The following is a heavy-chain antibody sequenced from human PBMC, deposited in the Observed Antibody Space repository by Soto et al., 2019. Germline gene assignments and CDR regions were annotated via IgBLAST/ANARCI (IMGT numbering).Heavy chain of an antibody. D-gene: IGHD3-22*01. J-gene: IGHJ4*02. Sequence: ASVKVSCKASGYTFTSYYMHWVRQAPGQGLEWMGIFNPIVVSTSYAQKFQGRVTMTRDPSTSTFYLELSSLIFEDTAVYYCTRSSVYPSPFDYWGQGTLVTVSS. CDR1: GYTFTSYY. CDR3: TRSSVYPSPFDY. V-gene: IGHV1-46*01. CDR2: FNPIVVST.